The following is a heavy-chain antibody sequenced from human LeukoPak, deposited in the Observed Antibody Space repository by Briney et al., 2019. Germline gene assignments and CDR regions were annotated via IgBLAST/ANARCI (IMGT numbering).Heavy chain of an antibody. J-gene: IGHJ4*02. CDR3: ARDGRGSYYHADY. V-gene: IGHV4-4*07. D-gene: IGHD1-26*01. CDR2: VYTSGST. CDR1: GGSVSSYS. Sequence: PSETLSLTCAVSGGSVSSYSWSWIRQPAGRGLEWIGRVYTSGSTTYYPSLKSRVTMSVDTSKNQFSLNLTSVTAADTAVYYCARDGRGSYYHADYWGQGTLVTVSS.